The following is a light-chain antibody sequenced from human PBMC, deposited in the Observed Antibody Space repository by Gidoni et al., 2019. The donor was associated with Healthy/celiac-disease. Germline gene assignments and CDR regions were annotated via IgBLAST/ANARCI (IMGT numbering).Light chain of an antibody. CDR3: QQYGSSST. J-gene: IGKJ5*01. Sequence: DIVLTQSPGTLSLSPGERATLSCRASQSVSSSYLAWYQQKPGHAPRLLLYGASSRATGIPDRFSASGSGTDFTLTISRLEPEDFAVYYCQQYGSSSTFGQGTRLEIK. CDR1: QSVSSSY. CDR2: GAS. V-gene: IGKV3-20*01.